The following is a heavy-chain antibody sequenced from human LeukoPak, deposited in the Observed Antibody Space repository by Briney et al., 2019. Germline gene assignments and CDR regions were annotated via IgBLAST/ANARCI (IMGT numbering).Heavy chain of an antibody. V-gene: IGHV1-24*01. CDR1: GYTLTELS. J-gene: IGHJ3*02. D-gene: IGHD1-14*01. CDR2: FDPEDGET. CDR3: ATDHTRKGAFDI. Sequence: GASVKVSCKVSGYTLTELSMHWVRQSPGKGLEWMGGFDPEDGETIYAQKFQGRVTMTEDTSTDTAYMELSSLRSEDTAVYYCATDHTRKGAFDIWGQGTMVTVSS.